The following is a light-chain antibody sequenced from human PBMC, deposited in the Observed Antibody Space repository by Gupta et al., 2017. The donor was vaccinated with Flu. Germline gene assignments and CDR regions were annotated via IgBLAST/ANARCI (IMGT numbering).Light chain of an antibody. J-gene: IGKJ1*01. Sequence: DVVLTQSPLSLPVTPGEPASISCRSSQSLLHSNGYNYLDWYLQKPGQSPQILIYLDSNRASGVPDKFSGSGSGTXFTLKIXRVEAEDVGVYYCKQYLQDPWTFGXGTRVEMK. CDR2: LDS. CDR1: QSLLHSNGYNY. CDR3: KQYLQDPWT. V-gene: IGKV2-28*01.